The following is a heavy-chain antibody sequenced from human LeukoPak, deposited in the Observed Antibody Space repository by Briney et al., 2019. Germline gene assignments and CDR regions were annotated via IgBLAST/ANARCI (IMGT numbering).Heavy chain of an antibody. V-gene: IGHV1-2*02. CDR1: GYTFTGYY. Sequence: GSVKVSCKASGYTFTGYYMHWVRQAPGQGLEWMGWINPNSGGTNYAQKFQGRVTMTRDTSTSTAYMELRSLRSDDTAVYYCARGVAAAGLIDYWGQGTLVTVSS. CDR2: INPNSGGT. CDR3: ARGVAAAGLIDY. D-gene: IGHD6-13*01. J-gene: IGHJ4*02.